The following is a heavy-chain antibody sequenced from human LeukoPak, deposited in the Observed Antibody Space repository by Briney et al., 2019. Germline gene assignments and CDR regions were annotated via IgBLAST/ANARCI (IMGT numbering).Heavy chain of an antibody. CDR2: IYSGGNT. CDR3: ARGGDSRILSY. J-gene: IGHJ4*02. V-gene: IGHV3-53*01. CDR1: GFTFSSNY. Sequence: GGSLRLSCAASGFTFSSNYMTWVRQAPGKGLEWVSVIYSGGNTYYADSVKGRFTISRDISKNTLYLQMNSLRAEDTAVYYCARGGDSRILSYWGQGTLVTVSS. D-gene: IGHD2-15*01.